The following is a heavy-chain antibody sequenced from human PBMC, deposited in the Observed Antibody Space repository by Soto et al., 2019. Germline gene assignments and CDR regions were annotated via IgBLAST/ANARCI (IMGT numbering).Heavy chain of an antibody. D-gene: IGHD3-3*01. V-gene: IGHV4-31*03. CDR2: IYYSGST. CDR3: ARSNREFGVVIRRAGTNDY. J-gene: IGHJ4*02. Sequence: QVQLQESGPGLVKPSQTLSLTCTVSGGSISSGGYYWSWIRQHPGKGLEWIGYIYYSGSTYYNPSLKSRVTITVDTSKYQFSLKLSSVTAADTAVYYCARSNREFGVVIRRAGTNDYWGQGTLVTVSS. CDR1: GGSISSGGYY.